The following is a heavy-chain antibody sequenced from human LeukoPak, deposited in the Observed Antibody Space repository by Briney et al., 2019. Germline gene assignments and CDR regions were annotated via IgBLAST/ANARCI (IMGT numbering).Heavy chain of an antibody. D-gene: IGHD3-10*01. Sequence: GASVKVSCTTSGYTFTGYYMHWMRQAPGQGLEWMGWINCNNGDTIYAQKFEGRVIVTRDTSISTAYMELSRLTYDDTAVYYCARNGEIWGQGTLVTVSS. J-gene: IGHJ4*02. CDR1: GYTFTGYY. CDR2: INCNNGDT. V-gene: IGHV1-2*02. CDR3: ARNGEI.